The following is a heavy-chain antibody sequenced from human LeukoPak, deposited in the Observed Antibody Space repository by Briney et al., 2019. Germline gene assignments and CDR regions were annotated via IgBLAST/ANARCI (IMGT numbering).Heavy chain of an antibody. V-gene: IGHV4-30-4*01. J-gene: IGHJ4*02. CDR3: ASTHYYGSGSYGVIVDY. CDR2: IYYSGST. CDR1: GGSISSGDYY. D-gene: IGHD3-10*01. Sequence: KSSETLSLTCTVSGGSISSGDYYWSWIRQPPGKGLEWIGYIYYSGSTYYNPSLKSRVTISVDTSKNQFSLKLSSVTAADTAVYYCASTHYYGSGSYGVIVDYWGQGTLVTVSS.